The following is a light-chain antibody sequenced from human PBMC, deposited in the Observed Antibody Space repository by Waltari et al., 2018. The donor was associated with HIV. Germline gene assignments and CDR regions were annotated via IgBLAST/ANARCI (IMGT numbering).Light chain of an antibody. CDR2: EVF. CDR1: TSDVCSYNY. V-gene: IGLV2-8*01. Sequence: QSALTQPPSASGSPGQSVTISCTGKTSDVCSYNYVSWYQQHPGKAPKLMIYEVFKRPSGVPDRFSGSKSGNTASMTVSGLQAEDEADYYCTSYAGRNTLVFGGGTKLTVL. CDR3: TSYAGRNTLV. J-gene: IGLJ2*01.